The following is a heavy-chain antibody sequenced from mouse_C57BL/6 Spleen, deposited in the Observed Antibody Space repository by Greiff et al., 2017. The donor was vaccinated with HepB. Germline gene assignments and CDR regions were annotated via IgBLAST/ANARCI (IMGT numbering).Heavy chain of an antibody. CDR2: ISYDGSN. Sequence: ESGPGLVKPSQSLSLTCSVTGYSITSGYYWNWIRQFPGNKLEWMGYISYDGSNNYNPSLKNRISITRDTSKYQFFLKLNSVTTEDTATYYCARGYGFFDYWGQGTTLTVSS. J-gene: IGHJ2*01. CDR3: ARGYGFFDY. CDR1: GYSITSGYY. D-gene: IGHD1-1*01. V-gene: IGHV3-6*01.